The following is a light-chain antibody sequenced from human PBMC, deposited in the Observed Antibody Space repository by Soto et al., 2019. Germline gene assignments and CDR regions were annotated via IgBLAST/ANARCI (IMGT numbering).Light chain of an antibody. J-gene: IGKJ4*01. CDR1: QSVSSK. CDR3: QRYNNWPLT. Sequence: EIVMTQSPATLSVSPGERATLSCRASQSVSSKLAWYQQRPGQAPRLLIYDASTRATGIPARFSGSGSGTEFTLTISSLQCEDFAVYYCQRYNNWPLTFGGGTKVAIK. V-gene: IGKV3-15*01. CDR2: DAS.